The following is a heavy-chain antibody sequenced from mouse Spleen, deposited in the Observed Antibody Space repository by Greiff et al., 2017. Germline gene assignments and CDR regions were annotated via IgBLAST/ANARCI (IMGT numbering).Heavy chain of an antibody. CDR1: GFTFSDYY. CDR3: ARRGGGSAMDY. D-gene: IGHD1-2*01. J-gene: IGHJ4*01. CDR2: ISNGGGST. Sequence: EVQVVESGGGLVQPGGSLKFSCATSGFTFSDYYMYWVRQTPEKRLEWVAYISNGGGSTYYPDTVKGRFTISRDNAKNTLYLQMSRLKSEDTAMYYCARRGGGSAMDYWGQGTSVTVSS. V-gene: IGHV5-12*02.